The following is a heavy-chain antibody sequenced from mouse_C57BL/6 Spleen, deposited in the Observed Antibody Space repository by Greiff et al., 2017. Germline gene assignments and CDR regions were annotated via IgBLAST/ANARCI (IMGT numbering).Heavy chain of an antibody. D-gene: IGHD1-1*01. CDR3: TREPRFTTVVGNWYFDV. Sequence: EVQLVESGEGLVKPGGSLKLSCAASGFTFSSYAMSWVRQTPEKRLEWVAYISSGGDYIYYADTVKGRFTISRDNARNTLYLQMSSLKSEDTAMYYCTREPRFTTVVGNWYFDVWGTGTTVTVSS. J-gene: IGHJ1*03. CDR2: ISSGGDYI. CDR1: GFTFSSYA. V-gene: IGHV5-9-1*02.